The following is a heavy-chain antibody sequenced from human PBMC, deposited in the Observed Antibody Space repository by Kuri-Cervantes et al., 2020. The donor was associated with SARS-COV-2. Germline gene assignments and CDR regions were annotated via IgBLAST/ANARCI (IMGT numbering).Heavy chain of an antibody. CDR3: AEDEYYYGSGGTT. D-gene: IGHD3-10*01. CDR2: IKQDGSEK. V-gene: IGHV3-7*01. CDR1: GFTFSSYW. J-gene: IGHJ5*02. Sequence: GGSLRLSCAASGFTFSSYWMSWVRQAPGKGLEWVANIKQDGSEKYYVDSVKGRFTISRDNAKNTLYLQMNSLRAEDTAVYYCAEDEYYYGSGGTTWGQGTLVTVSS.